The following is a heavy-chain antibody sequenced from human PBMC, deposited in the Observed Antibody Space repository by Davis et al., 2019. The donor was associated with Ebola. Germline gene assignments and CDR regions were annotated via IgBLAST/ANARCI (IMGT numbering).Heavy chain of an antibody. CDR1: GGTFRTYS. CDR3: ARATPSYSSTYGYYYGMDV. V-gene: IGHV1-69*13. J-gene: IGHJ6*04. Sequence: SVKVSCKASGGTFRTYSFSWVRQAPGQGLEWMGGIIPPSTSATYAQKFQGRVTITADESTSTAYMELSSLRSEDTAVYYCARATPSYSSTYGYYYGMDVWGRGTTVIVSS. CDR2: IIPPSTSA. D-gene: IGHD6-13*01.